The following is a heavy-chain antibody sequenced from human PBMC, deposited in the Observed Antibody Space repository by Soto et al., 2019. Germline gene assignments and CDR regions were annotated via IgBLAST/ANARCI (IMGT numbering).Heavy chain of an antibody. CDR1: GFTLTVYA. J-gene: IGHJ6*02. CDR2: ISGNGGST. Sequence: GGSLRLSCAASGFTLTVYAMNWVRQAPGKGLEWVSTISGNGGSTYYADSVKDRFTISRDDSKKLLYLHMNSLRAEDTAVYYCSKGGKDWGSYYHDMDVWGQGTTVTVSS. CDR3: SKGGKDWGSYYHDMDV. D-gene: IGHD7-27*01. V-gene: IGHV3-23*01.